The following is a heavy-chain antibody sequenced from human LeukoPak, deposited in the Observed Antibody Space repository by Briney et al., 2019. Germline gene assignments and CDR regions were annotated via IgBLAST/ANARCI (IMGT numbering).Heavy chain of an antibody. V-gene: IGHV1-2*02. Sequence: GASVKVSCKASGYTFTGYYMHWVRQAPGQGLEWMGWINPNSGGTNYAQKFQGRVTMTRDTSISTAYMELSRLRSDDTAVYYCATADYGGKPGYFDYWGQGTLVTVSS. CDR3: ATADYGGKPGYFDY. CDR2: INPNSGGT. J-gene: IGHJ4*02. D-gene: IGHD4-23*01. CDR1: GYTFTGYY.